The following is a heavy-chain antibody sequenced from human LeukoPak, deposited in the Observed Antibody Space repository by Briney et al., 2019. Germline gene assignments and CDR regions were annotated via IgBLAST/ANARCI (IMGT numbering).Heavy chain of an antibody. Sequence: ASVKVSCKASGYIFISYYIHWVRQAPGQGLEWMGIINPSGGSTSYAQKFQGRVTMTRDTSTSTVYMELSSLRSDDTAVYYCARGYSSGWGKDYYYYTDVWGKGTTVTVSS. D-gene: IGHD6-19*01. CDR1: GYIFISYY. V-gene: IGHV1-46*01. J-gene: IGHJ6*03. CDR2: INPSGGST. CDR3: ARGYSSGWGKDYYYYTDV.